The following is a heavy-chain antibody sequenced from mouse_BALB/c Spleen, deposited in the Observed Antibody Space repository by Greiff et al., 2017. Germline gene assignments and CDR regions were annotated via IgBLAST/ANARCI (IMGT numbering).Heavy chain of an antibody. J-gene: IGHJ4*01. Sequence: EVKLVESGPSLVKPSQTLSLTCSVTGDSITSGYWNWIRKFPGNKLEYMGYISYSGSTYYNPSLKSRISITRDTSKNQYYLQLNSVTTEDTATYYCARSPPYGNYAMDYWGQGTSVTVSS. CDR1: GDSITSGY. CDR3: ARSPPYGNYAMDY. V-gene: IGHV3-8*02. D-gene: IGHD2-1*01. CDR2: ISYSGST.